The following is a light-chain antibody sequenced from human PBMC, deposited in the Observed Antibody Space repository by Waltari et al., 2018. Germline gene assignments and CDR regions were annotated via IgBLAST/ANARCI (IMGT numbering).Light chain of an antibody. CDR3: SSQSSNDVVL. Sequence: QSALTQPASVSGSPGQSVTIFCAGTSNDVAGYNSASCYQEHPGQAPGFIIYDVGDRPSGVSDRFSGSKSGNTASLTISGLQAEDEADYYCSSQSSNDVVLFGGGTKLTVL. V-gene: IGLV2-14*01. CDR1: SNDVAGYNS. J-gene: IGLJ2*01. CDR2: DVG.